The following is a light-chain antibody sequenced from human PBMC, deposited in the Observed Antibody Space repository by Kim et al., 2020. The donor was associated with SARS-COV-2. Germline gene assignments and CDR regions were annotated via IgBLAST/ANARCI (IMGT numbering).Light chain of an antibody. Sequence: SASVGDRVTNTGRASQSITHWLAWNQQKPRKAAKFLIYDATNLKSGVPSRFSGSASGTEFSLTISSRQPDDFATSDCQQYNSYSRTFGQGTKLEI. V-gene: IGKV1-5*01. CDR1: QSITHW. CDR3: QQYNSYSRT. J-gene: IGKJ2*01. CDR2: DAT.